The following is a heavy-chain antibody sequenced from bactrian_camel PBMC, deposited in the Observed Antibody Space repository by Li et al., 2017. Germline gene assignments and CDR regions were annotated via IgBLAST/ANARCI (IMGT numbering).Heavy chain of an antibody. D-gene: IGHD4*01. V-gene: IGHV3S53*01. J-gene: IGHJ4*01. Sequence: HVQLVESGGGSVQSGGSLRLSCVASKYTYSGYCMGWFRQAPGMEREGVAAIDEDGGTRYADSVKGRFTISRDNAENTLYLQMNNLKPDDTAMYSCTAETSWATVRTMCRGLQEYWGQGTQVTVS. CDR3: TAETSWATVRTMCRGLQEY. CDR1: KYTYSGYC. CDR2: IDEDGGT.